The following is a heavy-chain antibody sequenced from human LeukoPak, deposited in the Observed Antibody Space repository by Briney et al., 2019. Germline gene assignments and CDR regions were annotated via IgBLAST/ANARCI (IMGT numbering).Heavy chain of an antibody. CDR2: INPNSGGT. V-gene: IGHV1-2*06. CDR1: AYTFTGYY. CDR3: ATNFFPVRGQLPDLDY. D-gene: IGHD2-2*01. J-gene: IGHJ4*02. Sequence: ASVKVSCKASAYTFTGYYMHWVRQAPGQGLEWMGRINPNSGGTNYAQKFQGRVTMTRDTSISTAYMELSRLRSDDTAVYYCATNFFPVRGQLPDLDYWGQGTLVTVSS.